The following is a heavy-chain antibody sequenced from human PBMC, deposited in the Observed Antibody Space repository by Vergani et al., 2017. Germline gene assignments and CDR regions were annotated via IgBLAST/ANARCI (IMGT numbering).Heavy chain of an antibody. J-gene: IGHJ5*02. CDR3: AKDLGTSSGGGWFDP. D-gene: IGHD6-6*01. CDR2: IIWNSNSI. Sequence: EVQLVESGGGLVLPGRSLRLSCVASGFTSAGYAMHWVRQAPGKGLEWVSGIIWNSNSIGYADSVKGRFTISRDNAKNSLYLQMNSLRAEDTALYYCAKDLGTSSGGGWFDPWGQGTLVTVSS. CDR1: GFTSAGYA. V-gene: IGHV3-9*02.